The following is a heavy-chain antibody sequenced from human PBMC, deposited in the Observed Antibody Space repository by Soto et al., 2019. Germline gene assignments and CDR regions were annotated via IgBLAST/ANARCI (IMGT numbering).Heavy chain of an antibody. CDR2: IWYDGSNK. Sequence: QVQLVESGGGVVQPGRSLRLSCAASGFTFSSYGMHWVRQAPGKGLEWVAVIWYDGSNKYYADSVKGRFTNSRDNSKNTLYLQMNSLRAEDTAVYYCARGHRMYSSSITDYWGQGTLVTVSS. V-gene: IGHV3-33*01. CDR3: ARGHRMYSSSITDY. J-gene: IGHJ4*02. D-gene: IGHD6-6*01. CDR1: GFTFSSYG.